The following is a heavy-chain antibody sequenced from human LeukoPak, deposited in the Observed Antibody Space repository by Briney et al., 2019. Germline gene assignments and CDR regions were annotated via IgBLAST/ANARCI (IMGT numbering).Heavy chain of an antibody. Sequence: TGGPLRLSCAASGFTFNSYWMSWVRQAPGKGLEWVSNIKEDGSRKEYVDSVKGRFTISRDNAKSSLYLEMNSLRAEDTAVYYCATYCTSGNCYLPTWSWGHGTLVTVSS. V-gene: IGHV3-7*05. J-gene: IGHJ5*01. CDR1: GFTFNSYW. CDR2: IKEDGSRK. CDR3: ATYCTSGNCYLPTWS. D-gene: IGHD2-8*01.